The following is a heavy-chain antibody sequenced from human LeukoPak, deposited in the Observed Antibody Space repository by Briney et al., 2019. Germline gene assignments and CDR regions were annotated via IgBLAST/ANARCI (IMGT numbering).Heavy chain of an antibody. J-gene: IGHJ4*02. Sequence: NPSETLSLTCTVSNGSISSYYWSWIRQPPGEGLEWIGYIYTSGSTNYNPSLKSRVTISLDTSNNQFSLKLSSVTAADTAVYHCARGDFYRYYFDYWGQGTLVTVSS. V-gene: IGHV4-4*09. D-gene: IGHD2/OR15-2a*01. CDR2: IYTSGST. CDR1: NGSISSYY. CDR3: ARGDFYRYYFDY.